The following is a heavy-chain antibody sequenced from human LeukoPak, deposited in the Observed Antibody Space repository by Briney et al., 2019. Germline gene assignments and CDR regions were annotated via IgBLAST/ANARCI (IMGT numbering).Heavy chain of an antibody. J-gene: IGHJ4*02. V-gene: IGHV3-23*01. CDR1: GFTFSSYA. Sequence: PGASLRLSCAASGFTFSSYAMSWVRQAPGKGLERVSAISGSGGSTYYADSVKGRFTISRDNSKNTLYLQMNSLRAEDTAVYYCAKDRRGYSYGPNPYYFDYWGQGTLVTVSS. CDR3: AKDRRGYSYGPNPYYFDY. D-gene: IGHD5-18*01. CDR2: ISGSGGST.